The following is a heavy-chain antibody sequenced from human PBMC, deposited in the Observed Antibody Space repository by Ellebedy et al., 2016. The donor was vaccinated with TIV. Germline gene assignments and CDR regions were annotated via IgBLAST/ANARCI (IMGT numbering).Heavy chain of an antibody. V-gene: IGHV4-59*11. J-gene: IGHJ4*02. D-gene: IGHD5-24*01. CDR3: ARAAGDGYNYRFPFDY. Sequence: MPSETLSLTCSVSGGSMTTHYWNWMRQPPGKGLEWIGFVYYTGSTSYNPSLKSRVTLSVDTSKNEFSLRMTSVTAADTAVYYCARAAGDGYNYRFPFDYWGPGTLFTVSS. CDR2: VYYTGST. CDR1: GGSMTTHY.